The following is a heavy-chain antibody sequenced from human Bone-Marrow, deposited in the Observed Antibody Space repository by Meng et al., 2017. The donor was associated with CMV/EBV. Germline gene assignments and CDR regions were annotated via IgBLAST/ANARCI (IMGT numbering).Heavy chain of an antibody. V-gene: IGHV4-31*01. D-gene: IGHD2-15*01. J-gene: IGHJ6*02. CDR3: AGRAADHYYYYYGMDV. Sequence: SETLSLTCTVSGGSISSGGYYWSWIRQHTGKGLEWIGYIYYSVSTYYNPSLKSPVTISVDTSKNQFSLKLSSVTAADTAVYYCAGRAADHYYYYYGMDVWGQGTTATVSS. CDR1: GGSISSGGYY. CDR2: IYYSVST.